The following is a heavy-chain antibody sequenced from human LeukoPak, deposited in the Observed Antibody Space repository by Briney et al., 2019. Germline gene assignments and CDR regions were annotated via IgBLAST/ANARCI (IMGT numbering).Heavy chain of an antibody. D-gene: IGHD1-26*01. V-gene: IGHV4-39*01. CDR1: GASVSSSSYY. CDR2: IFYSGST. Sequence: SETLSPTCTVSGASVSSSSYYWEWIRQPPGKGLEWVGSIFYSGSTHYNPSLKSRVSMSVDTSKNQFSLRLSAVTATDTAVYYCATRRSGSHPYYWGQGTLVTVSS. J-gene: IGHJ4*02. CDR3: ATRRSGSHPYY.